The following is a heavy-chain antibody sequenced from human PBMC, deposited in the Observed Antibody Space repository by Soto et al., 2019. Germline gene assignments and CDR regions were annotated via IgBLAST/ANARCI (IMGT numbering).Heavy chain of an antibody. Sequence: GGSLRLSCAASGFTFDDYAMHWVRQAPGKGLEWVSGISWNSGSIGYADSVKGRFTISRDNAKNSLYLQMNSLRAEDTAVYYCARGVGFGYYYYHMDLWGQGTTVTVSS. J-gene: IGHJ6*02. CDR2: ISWNSGSI. V-gene: IGHV3-9*01. CDR1: GFTFDDYA. CDR3: ARGVGFGYYYYHMDL. D-gene: IGHD3-10*01.